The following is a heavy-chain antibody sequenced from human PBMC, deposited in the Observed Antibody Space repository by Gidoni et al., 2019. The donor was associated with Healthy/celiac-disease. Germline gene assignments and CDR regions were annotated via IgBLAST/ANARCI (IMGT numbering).Heavy chain of an antibody. D-gene: IGHD3-3*01. CDR3: ARDAIRYDFWSGYYDGWFDP. V-gene: IGHV3-11*01. Sequence: QVQLVESGGGLVTPGGSLRISCAASGFPFRDYSMSWIRQAPGKGLAWVSYISSSGSTISYADSLKGRFTISRDNTKNSLYLQMNSLRAEDTAVYYCARDAIRYDFWSGYYDGWFDPWGQGTLVTVSS. J-gene: IGHJ5*02. CDR1: GFPFRDYS. CDR2: ISSSGSTI.